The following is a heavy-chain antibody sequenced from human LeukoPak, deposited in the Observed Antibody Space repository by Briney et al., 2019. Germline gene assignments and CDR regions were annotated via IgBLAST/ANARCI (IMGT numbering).Heavy chain of an antibody. D-gene: IGHD3-10*01. CDR1: GGSFSGYY. CDR2: INHSGST. CDR3: ARGSRFGEFPTNY. J-gene: IGHJ4*02. V-gene: IGHV4-34*01. Sequence: PSETLSLTCAVYGGSFSGYYWSWIRQPPGKGLEWIGEINHSGSTNYNPSLKSRVTISVDTSKNQFSLKLSSVTAADTAVYYCARGSRFGEFPTNYWGQGTQVTVSS.